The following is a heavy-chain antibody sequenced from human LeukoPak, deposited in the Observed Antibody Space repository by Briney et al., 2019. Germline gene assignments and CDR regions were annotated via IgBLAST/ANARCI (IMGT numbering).Heavy chain of an antibody. J-gene: IGHJ3*02. CDR2: INPGGGST. CDR1: GYTFTSYY. CDR3: ARERATYGFDI. V-gene: IGHV1-46*01. Sequence: ASVKVSCKASGYTFTSYYMHWVRQAPGRGLAWMGIINPGGGSTTYAQKFQDRVTMTRDTSTSTVYMELSSLRSEDTAVYYCARERATYGFDIWGQGTMVTVAS.